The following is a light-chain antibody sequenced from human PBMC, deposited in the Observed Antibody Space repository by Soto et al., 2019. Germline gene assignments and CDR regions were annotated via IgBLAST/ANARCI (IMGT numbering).Light chain of an antibody. J-gene: IGLJ2*01. CDR1: SGSIASNY. V-gene: IGLV6-57*04. CDR2: EDN. CDR3: QSYDSSNGGV. Sequence: NFMLTQPHSVSESPGKTVTISCTRSSGSIASNYVQWYQQRPGSAPTTVIYEDNQRPSGVPDRFSGSIDSSSNSASLTISGLQTEDEADYYCQSYDSSNGGVFGGGTKLTVL.